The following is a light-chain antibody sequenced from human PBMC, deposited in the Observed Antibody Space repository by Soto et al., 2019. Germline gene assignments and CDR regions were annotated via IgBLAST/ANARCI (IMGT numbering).Light chain of an antibody. CDR1: SSDIGAYDY. Sequence: QSVLTQLASLSGSPGQSITISCTGTSSDIGAYDYVSWFQQHPGKAPKLMISEVNNRPSGVSNRFSGSKSGNTAYLTISGLQVEDEADYYCSSYTTYSTLYVFGTGTKVTVL. CDR3: SSYTTYSTLYV. CDR2: EVN. V-gene: IGLV2-14*01. J-gene: IGLJ1*01.